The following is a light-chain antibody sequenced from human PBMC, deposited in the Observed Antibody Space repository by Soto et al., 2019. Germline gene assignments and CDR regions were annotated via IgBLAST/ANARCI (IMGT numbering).Light chain of an antibody. CDR3: QQYDTYSWT. CDR2: GAS. J-gene: IGKJ1*01. Sequence: DIQMTQSPSTLSASVGDRVTITCRASQSVTYSLAWYQQKPGKAPKLLISGASSLASGVPSRFSGRGSGTEFTLTISSLQPDDFATYSCQQYDTYSWTFGQGTKVEI. CDR1: QSVTYS. V-gene: IGKV1-5*01.